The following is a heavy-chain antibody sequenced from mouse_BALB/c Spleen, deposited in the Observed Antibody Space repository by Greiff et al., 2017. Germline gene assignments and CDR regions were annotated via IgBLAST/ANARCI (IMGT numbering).Heavy chain of an antibody. CDR1: GFSLTSYG. Sequence: VQRVESGPGLVAPSQSLSITCTVSGFSLTSYGVHWVRQPPGKGLEWLGVIWAGGSTNYNSALMSRLSISKDNSKSQVFLKMNSLQTDDTAMYYCARELTGRAMDYWGQGTSVTVSS. V-gene: IGHV2-9*02. CDR3: ARELTGRAMDY. D-gene: IGHD4-1*01. CDR2: IWAGGST. J-gene: IGHJ4*01.